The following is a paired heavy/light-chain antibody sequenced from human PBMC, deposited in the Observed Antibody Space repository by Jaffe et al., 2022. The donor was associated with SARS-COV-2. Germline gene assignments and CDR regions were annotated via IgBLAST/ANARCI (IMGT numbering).Heavy chain of an antibody. CDR1: GFSFSTSW. Sequence: EAQLVASGGGTVQPGGSLRLSCAASGFSFSTSWMNWVRQAPGKGLEWISCITNSGKNIYYADSVKGRFTISRDNGKNSVYLQMNSLRAEDTAVYYCARDWYWSFDLWGRGTLVTVSS. CDR2: ITNSGKNI. V-gene: IGHV3-48*01. J-gene: IGHJ2*01. CDR3: ARDWYWSFDL.
Light chain of an antibody. J-gene: IGKJ1*01. V-gene: IGKV2-24*01. CDR3: MQATQYPRT. CDR1: QSLVHSDGNTY. Sequence: DIVMTQTPLSSPVTLGQPASISCRSSQSLVHSDGNTYLSWLHQRPGQPPRLLIYKISNRFSGVPDRISGSGAGTDFTLRISRVEAEDVGVYYCMQATQYPRTFGQGTKVEIK. CDR2: KIS.